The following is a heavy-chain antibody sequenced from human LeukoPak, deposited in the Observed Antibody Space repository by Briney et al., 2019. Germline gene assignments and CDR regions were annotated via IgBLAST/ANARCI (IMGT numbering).Heavy chain of an antibody. CDR1: GFTFSNFA. CDR3: ARDSEFDY. J-gene: IGHJ4*02. CDR2: ITGGSGAE. V-gene: IGHV3-23*01. Sequence: GGSLRLSCTASGFTFSNFAMSWVRQAPGKGLEWVSTITGGSGAEYYADSVKGRFTISRDNSKNTLYLQMNSLRAEDTAVYYCARDSEFDYWGQGTLVTVSS.